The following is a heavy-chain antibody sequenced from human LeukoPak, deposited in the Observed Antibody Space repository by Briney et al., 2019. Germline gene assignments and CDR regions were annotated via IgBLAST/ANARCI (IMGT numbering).Heavy chain of an antibody. CDR3: ARVGPGVTGSFDY. D-gene: IGHD3-9*01. V-gene: IGHV3-66*01. Sequence: GGSLRLSCAASGFTFSSYWMHWVRQAPGKGLEWVSLIYTGGSTYYADSVKGRFTVSRDTSKNTVYLQMNTLRAEDTAMYYCARVGPGVTGSFDYWGQGTLVTVSS. CDR2: IYTGGST. J-gene: IGHJ4*02. CDR1: GFTFSSYW.